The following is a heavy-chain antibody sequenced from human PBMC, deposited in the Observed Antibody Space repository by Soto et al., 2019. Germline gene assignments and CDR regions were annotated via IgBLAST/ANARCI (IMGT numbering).Heavy chain of an antibody. CDR1: GGSITSRGYY. CDR3: ARDPAP. CDR2: IYNSGTT. V-gene: IGHV4-31*03. Sequence: PSETLCLTYTVSGGSITSRGYYWSWIRQHPGKGLEWIGYIYNSGTTYYNPSLKSRVTISVDTSKNQFSLKLTSVTAADTAVYYCARDPAPWGQGTLVTVSS. J-gene: IGHJ5*02.